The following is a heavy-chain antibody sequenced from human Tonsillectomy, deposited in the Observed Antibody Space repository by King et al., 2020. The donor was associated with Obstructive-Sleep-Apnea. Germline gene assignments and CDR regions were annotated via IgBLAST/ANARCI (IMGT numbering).Heavy chain of an antibody. CDR1: GYTFTGYY. CDR3: ARDSQWLRR. J-gene: IGHJ4*02. CDR2: VDPSSGGT. Sequence: QLVQSGAEVKKPGASVKVSCKASGYTFTGYYIHWVRQAPGQGLEWMGWVDPSSGGTNYAQKFQGRVTMTRDTSINTAYMELSRLRFDDTAVYYCARDSQWLRRWGQGTLVTVSS. D-gene: IGHD6-19*01. V-gene: IGHV1-2*02.